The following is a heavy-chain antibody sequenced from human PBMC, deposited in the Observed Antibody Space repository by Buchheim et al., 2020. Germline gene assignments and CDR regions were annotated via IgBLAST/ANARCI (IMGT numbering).Heavy chain of an antibody. D-gene: IGHD3-10*01. Sequence: QVQLVESGGGVVQPGRSLRLSCAASGFTFSSYAMHWVRQAPGKGLEWVAVISYDGSNKYYAESVKGRFTISRDNSKNTLYLQMNSLRAEDTAVYYCARVGSGFPDYWGQGTL. CDR1: GFTFSSYA. V-gene: IGHV3-30*04. J-gene: IGHJ4*02. CDR3: ARVGSGFPDY. CDR2: ISYDGSNK.